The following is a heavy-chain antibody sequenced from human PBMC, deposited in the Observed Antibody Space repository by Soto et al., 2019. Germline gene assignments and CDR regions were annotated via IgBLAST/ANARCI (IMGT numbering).Heavy chain of an antibody. CDR2: INPNSGGT. J-gene: IGHJ6*02. V-gene: IGHV1-2*02. CDR1: GDTFTGYY. CDR3: ARDHLLWFGDLGYGMDV. Sequence: GASVKVSCKASGDTFTGYYMHWVRQAPGQGLEWMGWINPNSGGTNYAQKFQGRVTMTRDTSISTAYMELSRLRSDDTAVYYCARDHLLWFGDLGYGMDVWGQGTTVTVSS. D-gene: IGHD3-10*01.